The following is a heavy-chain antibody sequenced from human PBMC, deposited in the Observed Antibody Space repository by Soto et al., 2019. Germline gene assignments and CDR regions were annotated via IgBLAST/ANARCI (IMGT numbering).Heavy chain of an antibody. CDR1: SGSISSTIYS. CDR2: IFYSGST. J-gene: IGHJ5*02. D-gene: IGHD2-15*01. CDR3: ARQCRGVTCHWFVP. V-gene: IGHV4-39*01. Sequence: QLQLQESGPGLVKPSETLSLTCTVSSGSISSTIYSWDWIRQPPGKGLEWIGSIFYSGSTYYNPSLKSRVTISVDTSKNQFSLTRTSVTAADTAVYYCARQCRGVTCHWFVPWGQGTLVTVSS.